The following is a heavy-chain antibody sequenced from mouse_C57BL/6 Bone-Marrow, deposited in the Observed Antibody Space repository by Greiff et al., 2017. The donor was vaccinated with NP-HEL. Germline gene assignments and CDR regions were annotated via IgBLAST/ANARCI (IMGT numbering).Heavy chain of an antibody. CDR2: IHPNSGST. J-gene: IGHJ2*01. V-gene: IGHV1-64*01. D-gene: IGHD1-1*01. CDR1: GYTFTSYW. CDR3: ARPSLPYYGSSPYDFDY. Sequence: QVQLQQPGAELVKPGASVKLSCKASGYTFTSYWMHWVKQRPGQGLEWIGMIHPNSGSTNYNEKFKSKATLTVDKSSSTAYMQLSSLTSEDSAVYYCARPSLPYYGSSPYDFDYWGQGTTLTVSS.